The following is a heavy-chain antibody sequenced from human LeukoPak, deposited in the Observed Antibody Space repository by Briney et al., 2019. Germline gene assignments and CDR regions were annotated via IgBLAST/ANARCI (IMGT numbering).Heavy chain of an antibody. D-gene: IGHD1-26*01. CDR1: GYTFTGYY. V-gene: IGHV1-2*02. Sequence: ASVKVSCKASGYTFTGYYMHWVRQAPGQGLEWMGWINPNSGGTNYAQKFQGRVTMTRDTSISTAYMELSRLRSDDTAVYYCARDELDTAGVDCWGQGTLVTVSS. J-gene: IGHJ4*02. CDR2: INPNSGGT. CDR3: ARDELDTAGVDC.